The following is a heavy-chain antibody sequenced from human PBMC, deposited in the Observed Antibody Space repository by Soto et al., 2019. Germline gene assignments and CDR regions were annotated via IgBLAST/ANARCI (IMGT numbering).Heavy chain of an antibody. D-gene: IGHD2-21*01. CDR3: VRHVGETYSDY. CDR1: GFTFSDSA. J-gene: IGHJ4*02. V-gene: IGHV3-73*01. Sequence: EVQLVESGGALVQPGGSLKLSCAASGFTFSDSAIQWVRQASGKGLEWVGRIRSKANDYATAYAASVRGRFTISSDDSKTTAYLQMNSLKTEDTAVYYCVRHVGETYSDYWGQGTLVTVSS. CDR2: IRSKANDYAT.